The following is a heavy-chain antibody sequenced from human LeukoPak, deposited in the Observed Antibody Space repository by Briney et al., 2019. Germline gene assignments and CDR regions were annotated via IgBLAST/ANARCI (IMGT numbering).Heavy chain of an antibody. D-gene: IGHD5-18*01. CDR3: AKPLSWIQLWFWYFDL. J-gene: IGHJ2*01. CDR2: ISGSGGST. Sequence: GGSLRLSCAASGFTFSTYAMSWVRQAPGKGLEWVSAISGSGGSTYYADSVKGRFTISRDNSKNTLYLQMNSLRAEDTAVYYCAKPLSWIQLWFWYFDLWGRGTLVTVSS. V-gene: IGHV3-23*01. CDR1: GFTFSTYA.